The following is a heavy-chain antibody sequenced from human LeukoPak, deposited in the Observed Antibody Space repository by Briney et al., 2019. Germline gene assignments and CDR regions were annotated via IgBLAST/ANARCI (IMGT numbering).Heavy chain of an antibody. CDR2: IYYGGST. CDR3: ARLYTYESYWYFDL. V-gene: IGHV4-59*08. CDR1: GGSISSYY. Sequence: SETLSVTCTVSGGSISSYYWSWIRQPPGKGLEGIGYIYYGGSTNYNPSLKSRVTISVDTSRIQFSLKLSSVTAADTAVYYCARLYTYESYWYFDLWGRGTLVTVSS. J-gene: IGHJ2*01. D-gene: IGHD5-18*01.